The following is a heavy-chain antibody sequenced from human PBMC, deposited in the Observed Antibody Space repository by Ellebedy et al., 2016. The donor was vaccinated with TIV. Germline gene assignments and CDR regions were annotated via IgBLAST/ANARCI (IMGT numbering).Heavy chain of an antibody. D-gene: IGHD4-23*01. V-gene: IGHV3-30*03. CDR1: GFTFSSYG. CDR3: ATGGSGFTYYGLDV. Sequence: GESLKISCAASGFTFSSYGFHWVRQAPGKGLEWVAVISYDGGQTYYADSVKGRLTISRDNSKNTVYLQMDGLRSEDTAVYYCATGGSGFTYYGLDVWGQGTTVTVSS. J-gene: IGHJ6*01. CDR2: ISYDGGQT.